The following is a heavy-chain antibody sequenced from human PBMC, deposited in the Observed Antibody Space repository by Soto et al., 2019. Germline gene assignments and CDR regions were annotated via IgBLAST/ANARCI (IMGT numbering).Heavy chain of an antibody. Sequence: GGSLRLSCAASGFTFTNAWINWVRQAPGKGLEWVGRIKSKTDGGTTDFAAAVKGRFAISRDDSNNMVYLQMNSLKTEDTGIYYCAKDGGYSSAWDAFDIWGQGIMVTVSS. V-gene: IGHV3-15*07. D-gene: IGHD6-19*01. J-gene: IGHJ3*02. CDR1: GFTFTNAW. CDR3: AKDGGYSSAWDAFDI. CDR2: IKSKTDGGTT.